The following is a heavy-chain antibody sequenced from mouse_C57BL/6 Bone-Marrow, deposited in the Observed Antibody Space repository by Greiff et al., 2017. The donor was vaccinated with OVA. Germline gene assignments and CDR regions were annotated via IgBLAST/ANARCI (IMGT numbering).Heavy chain of an antibody. CDR1: GYTFTSYG. CDR2: IFPRSGST. J-gene: IGHJ2*01. Sequence: QVQLQQSGAELARPGASVKLSCKASGYTFTSYGISWVKQRTGQGLEWIREIFPRSGSTYYNEKFKGKATLTADKSSSTAYMELRSLTSEDSAVYFCALYDYDGAFDYWGRGTALTVS. V-gene: IGHV1-81*01. D-gene: IGHD2-4*01. CDR3: ALYDYDGAFDY.